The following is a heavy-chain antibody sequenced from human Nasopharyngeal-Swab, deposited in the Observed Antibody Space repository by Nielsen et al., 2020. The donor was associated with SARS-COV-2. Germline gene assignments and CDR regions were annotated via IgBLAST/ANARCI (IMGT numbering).Heavy chain of an antibody. CDR3: AKYDSSGYYFGLKFDY. J-gene: IGHJ4*02. Sequence: GESLKISCAASGFTFSGYAMSWVRQAPGKGLEWVSAISGSGGSTYYADSVKGRFTISRDNSKNTLYLQMNSLRAEDTAVYYCAKYDSSGYYFGLKFDYWGQGTLVTVSS. CDR2: ISGSGGST. CDR1: GFTFSGYA. D-gene: IGHD3-22*01. V-gene: IGHV3-23*01.